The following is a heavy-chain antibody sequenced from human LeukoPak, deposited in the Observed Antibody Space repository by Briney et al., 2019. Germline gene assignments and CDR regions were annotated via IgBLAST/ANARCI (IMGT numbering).Heavy chain of an antibody. Sequence: GGSLRLSCAASGFTFTNYAMSWVRQAPGKGLEWVSSIHYSGGSTYYADSVKGRFTISRDNSKNTLYLQMSSLRAEDTAVYYCAKDKGDFWSGHHYWGQGTLVTVSS. D-gene: IGHD3-3*01. J-gene: IGHJ4*02. V-gene: IGHV3-23*01. CDR3: AKDKGDFWSGHHY. CDR1: GFTFTNYA. CDR2: IHYSGGST.